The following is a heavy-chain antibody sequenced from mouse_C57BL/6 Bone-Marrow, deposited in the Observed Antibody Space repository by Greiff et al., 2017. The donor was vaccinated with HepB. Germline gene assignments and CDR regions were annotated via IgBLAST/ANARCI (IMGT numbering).Heavy chain of an antibody. CDR3: ARHDYYGSSHWYFDV. V-gene: IGHV5-6*01. J-gene: IGHJ1*03. D-gene: IGHD1-1*01. Sequence: EVQGVESGGDLVKPGGSLKLSCAASGFTFSSYGMSWVRQTPDKRLEWVATISSGGSYTYYPDSVRGRFNISRDNAKKTLYLQMSSLKSEDAAMYYCARHDYYGSSHWYFDVWGTGTTVTVSS. CDR1: GFTFSSYG. CDR2: ISSGGSYT.